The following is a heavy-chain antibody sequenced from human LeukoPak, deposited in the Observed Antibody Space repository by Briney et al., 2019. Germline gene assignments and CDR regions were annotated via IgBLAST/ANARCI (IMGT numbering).Heavy chain of an antibody. CDR2: IYHSGST. CDR1: GYSISSGYY. D-gene: IGHD1-7*01. Sequence: SETLSLTCTVSGYSISSGYYWGWIRQPPGKGLEWIGSIYHSGSTYYNPSLKSRVTISVDTSKNQFSLKLSSVTAADTAVYYCARDPHNWNYGYFDYWGQGTLVTVSS. V-gene: IGHV4-38-2*02. J-gene: IGHJ4*02. CDR3: ARDPHNWNYGYFDY.